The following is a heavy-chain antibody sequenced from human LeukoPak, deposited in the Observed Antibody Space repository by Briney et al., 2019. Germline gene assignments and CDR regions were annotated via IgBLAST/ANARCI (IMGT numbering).Heavy chain of an antibody. CDR3: ARVGLGVGSGRKASGFDP. Sequence: GGSLRLSCAASGFTFSGYWMTWVRQAPGKGLEWVANIKEDGSEKYYVDSVKGRFTVSRDNAKNSLYLQMNSLRAEDTAVYYCARVGLGVGSGRKASGFDPWGQGTLVTVSS. CDR1: GFTFSGYW. J-gene: IGHJ5*02. CDR2: IKEDGSEK. V-gene: IGHV3-7*01. D-gene: IGHD3-10*01.